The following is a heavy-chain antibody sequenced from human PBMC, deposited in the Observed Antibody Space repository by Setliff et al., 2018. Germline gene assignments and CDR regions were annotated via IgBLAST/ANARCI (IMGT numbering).Heavy chain of an antibody. CDR2: IRGTSSHI. Sequence: PGGSLRLSCLASGFTFSDYTMTWVRQAPGKGLEWVSFIRGTSSHIYYADSVKGRFTISRDNADNSLYLQMNSLTTVDTAVYFCAREKNTIVSGSGYHYYLDVWGTGTAVTVS. CDR3: AREKNTIVSGSGYHYYLDV. D-gene: IGHD1-26*01. J-gene: IGHJ6*03. V-gene: IGHV3-21*01. CDR1: GFTFSDYT.